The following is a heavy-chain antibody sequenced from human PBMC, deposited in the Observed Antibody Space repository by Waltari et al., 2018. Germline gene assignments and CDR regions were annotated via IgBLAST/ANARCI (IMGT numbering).Heavy chain of an antibody. CDR3: AREGDYYDSSGYTDAFDI. J-gene: IGHJ3*02. CDR1: GYTFTSYA. D-gene: IGHD3-22*01. V-gene: IGHV1-3*01. Sequence: QVQLVQSGAEVKKPGASVKVSCKASGYTFTSYAMHWVRQPPGQRLEWMGWINAGNGNTKYSQKFQGRVTITRDTSASTAYMELSSLRSEDTAVYYCAREGDYYDSSGYTDAFDIWGQGTMVTVSS. CDR2: INAGNGNT.